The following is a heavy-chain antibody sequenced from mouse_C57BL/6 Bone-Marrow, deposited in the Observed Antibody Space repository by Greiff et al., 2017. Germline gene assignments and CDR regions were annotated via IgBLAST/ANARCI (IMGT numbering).Heavy chain of an antibody. J-gene: IGHJ4*01. CDR1: GYTFTDYY. D-gene: IGHD1-1*01. CDR3: ARPPFTTVVANRRYAMDY. V-gene: IGHV1-26*01. Sequence: VQLQQSGPELVKPGASVKISCKASGYTFTDYYMNWVKQSHGKSLEWIGDINPNNGGTSYNQKFKGKATLTVDKSSSTAYMELRSLTSEDSAVYYCARPPFTTVVANRRYAMDYWGQGTSVTVSS. CDR2: INPNNGGT.